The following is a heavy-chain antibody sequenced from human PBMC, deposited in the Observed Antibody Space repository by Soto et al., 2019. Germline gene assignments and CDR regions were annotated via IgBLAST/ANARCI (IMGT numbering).Heavy chain of an antibody. D-gene: IGHD2-2*01. CDR3: ARLNILGEDIVVVPAATEKSFDY. Sequence: SETLSLTCTVSGGSISSSSYYWGWIRQPPGKGLEWIGSIYYSGSTYYNPSLKSRVTISVDTSKNQFSLKLSSVTAADTAVYYCARLNILGEDIVVVPAATEKSFDYWGQGTLVTVSS. J-gene: IGHJ4*02. CDR1: GGSISSSSYY. CDR2: IYYSGST. V-gene: IGHV4-39*01.